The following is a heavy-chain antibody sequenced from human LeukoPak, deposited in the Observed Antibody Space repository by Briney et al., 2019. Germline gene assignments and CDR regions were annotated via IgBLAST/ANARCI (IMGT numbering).Heavy chain of an antibody. V-gene: IGHV3-21*01. J-gene: IGHJ4*02. D-gene: IGHD6-13*01. Sequence: GGSLRLSCAASGFTFSSYSMNWVRQAPGKGLECVSSISSSSSSIYYADSVKGRFTISRDDAKNSLYLQMNSLRAEDTAVYYCARTATDTGEFDYWGQGTLVPVSS. CDR1: GFTFSSYS. CDR3: ARTATDTGEFDY. CDR2: ISSSSSSI.